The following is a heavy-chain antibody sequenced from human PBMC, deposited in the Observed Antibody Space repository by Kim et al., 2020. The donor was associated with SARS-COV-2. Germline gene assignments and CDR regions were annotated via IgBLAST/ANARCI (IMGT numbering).Heavy chain of an antibody. CDR3: TRDGSRREYFRYLDY. CDR1: GFTFGDYA. J-gene: IGHJ4*03. V-gene: IGHV3-49*04. CDR2: ISSKAYGGTT. Sequence: GGSLRLSCTASGFTFGDYAMSWVRQAPGKGLEWVGFISSKAYGGTTAYAASVKGRFTISRDDSKSIAYLQMNSLKTEDTAVYYCTRDGSRREYFRYLDYWGQGTPVTVSS. D-gene: IGHD2-15*01.